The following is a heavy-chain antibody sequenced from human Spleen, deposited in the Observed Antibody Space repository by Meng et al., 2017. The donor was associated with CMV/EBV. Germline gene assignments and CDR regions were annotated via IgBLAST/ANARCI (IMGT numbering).Heavy chain of an antibody. V-gene: IGHV3-73*01. Sequence: GGSLRLSCTTSGFTFGDYAMHWVRQPSGKGLEWVGRIRSKAYNYATEYAASVTGRFTISRDDSKNTTYLQMNSLKTDDTALYYCINYGDFDIYWGQGTLVTVSS. CDR3: INYGDFDIY. D-gene: IGHD4-17*01. CDR2: IRSKAYNYAT. J-gene: IGHJ4*02. CDR1: GFTFGDYA.